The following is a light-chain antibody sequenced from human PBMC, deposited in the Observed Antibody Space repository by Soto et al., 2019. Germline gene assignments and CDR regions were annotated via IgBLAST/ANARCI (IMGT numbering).Light chain of an antibody. CDR2: DAS. J-gene: IGKJ2*01. CDR1: QTIGAN. V-gene: IGKV1-39*01. Sequence: DIPMTQSPSSLSASVGDRVTITCRASQTIGANLNWYRQKLGKAPTLLIYDASTLQSGVPSRFSGLGSGTDFALTITSLQPDDSATYYCQQSYTTVYTFGQGTKVEIK. CDR3: QQSYTTVYT.